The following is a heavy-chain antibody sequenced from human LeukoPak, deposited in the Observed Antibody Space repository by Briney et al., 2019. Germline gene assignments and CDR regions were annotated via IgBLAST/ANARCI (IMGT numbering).Heavy chain of an antibody. CDR2: MYTGGST. V-gene: IGHV3-53*01. CDR3: ARETPPSRRGHDF. Sequence: GGSLRLSCAPSGFTLSSNWMSWVRQAPGKGLEWVSVMYTGGSTFYADSVKGRFTISRDTSRNTLYLEMSSLRGEDTAIYYWARETPPSRRGHDFWGQGTLVTVSP. CDR1: GFTLSSNW. J-gene: IGHJ4*02. D-gene: IGHD5-24*01.